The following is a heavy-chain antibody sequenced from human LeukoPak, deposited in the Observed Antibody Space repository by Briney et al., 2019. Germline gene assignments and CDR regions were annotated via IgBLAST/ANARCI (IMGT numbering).Heavy chain of an antibody. CDR1: GFTFSDHY. D-gene: IGHD3-10*01. Sequence: PGGSLRLSCAASGFTFSDHYMDWVRQAPGKGLEWVANIKQDGSEKYYVDSVKGRFTISRDNAKNSLYLQMNSLRAEDTAVYYCARDRGSQDYWGQGTLVTVSS. V-gene: IGHV3-7*05. CDR2: IKQDGSEK. J-gene: IGHJ4*02. CDR3: ARDRGSQDY.